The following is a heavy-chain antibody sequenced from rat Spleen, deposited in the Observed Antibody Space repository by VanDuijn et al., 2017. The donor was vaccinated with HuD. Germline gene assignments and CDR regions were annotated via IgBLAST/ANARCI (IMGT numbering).Heavy chain of an antibody. V-gene: IGHV5-58*01. CDR3: AREPEASYSSYIFDY. CDR1: GFTFRSYW. J-gene: IGHJ2*01. CDR2: IKTDGGST. D-gene: IGHD1-2*01. Sequence: EVRLVATGGGLVQPGRSLKLSCVASGFTFRSYWMYWVRQAPGKGLEWVSSIKTDGGSTHYADSVEGRSTISRDNAENTVYLQMNSLRSEDTATYYCAREPEASYSSYIFDYWGQGVVVTVSS.